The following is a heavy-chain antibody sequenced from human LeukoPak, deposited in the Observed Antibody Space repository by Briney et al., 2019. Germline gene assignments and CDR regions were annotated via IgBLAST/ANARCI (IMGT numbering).Heavy chain of an antibody. J-gene: IGHJ6*03. D-gene: IGHD3-10*01. V-gene: IGHV1-8*01. CDR3: ARAHRGYGSGSYYNYYYMDV. Sequence: EASVKVSCKASGYIFTRYDVNWVRQATGQGLEWMGWMNPNTGNTVYAQKFQGRVTMTRDTSIKTAYMELSSLRSEDTAVYYCARAHRGYGSGSYYNYYYMDVWGKGTTVTVSS. CDR1: GYIFTRYD. CDR2: MNPNTGNT.